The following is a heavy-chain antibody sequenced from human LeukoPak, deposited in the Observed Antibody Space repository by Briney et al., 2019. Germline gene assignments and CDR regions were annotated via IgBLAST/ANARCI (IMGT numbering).Heavy chain of an antibody. CDR1: GYTFSDYF. CDR2: ISPEGGDT. CDR3: ARNYGHNSKYFDF. Sequence: ASVKVSCKASGYTFSDYFMDWVRQAPGQGLEWMGWISPEGGDTHYAQRFQGRVTMTRDTSISAAYMELTSLSSDDTAVYYCARNYGHNSKYFDFWGQGTLVTVSS. D-gene: IGHD4-17*01. J-gene: IGHJ4*02. V-gene: IGHV1-2*02.